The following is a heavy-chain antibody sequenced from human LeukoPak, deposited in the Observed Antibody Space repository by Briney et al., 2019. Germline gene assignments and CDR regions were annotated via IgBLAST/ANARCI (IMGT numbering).Heavy chain of an antibody. D-gene: IGHD1-14*01. CDR2: ISWNSGSI. V-gene: IGHV3-9*03. Sequence: GRSLRLSCAASGFTFDDHAMHWVRQAPGKGLEWVSGISWNSGSIGYADSVKGRFTISRDNAKNSLYLQMNSLRAEDMALYYCAKGLNLYDAFDIWGQGTMDTVSS. CDR1: GFTFDDHA. J-gene: IGHJ3*02. CDR3: AKGLNLYDAFDI.